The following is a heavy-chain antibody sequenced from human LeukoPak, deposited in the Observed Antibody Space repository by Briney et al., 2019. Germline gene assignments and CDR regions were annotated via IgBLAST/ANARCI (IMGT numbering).Heavy chain of an antibody. CDR2: INPKSGGT. J-gene: IGHJ4*02. CDR1: GYTFTGYY. Sequence: ASVKVSCKASGYTFTGYYMQWVRQAPGQGLEWMGRINPKSGGTNYAQKFQGRVTMTRDTSISTAYMELSSLRSEDTAVYYCARGPIVGAESDYWGQGTLVTVSS. V-gene: IGHV1-2*06. D-gene: IGHD1-26*01. CDR3: ARGPIVGAESDY.